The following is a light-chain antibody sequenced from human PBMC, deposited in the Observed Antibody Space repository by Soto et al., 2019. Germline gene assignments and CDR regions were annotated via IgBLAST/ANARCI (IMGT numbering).Light chain of an antibody. J-gene: IGLJ1*01. Sequence: QSVLTQPASVSGSPGQSITISCTGTSSDVGGYNYVSWYQQHPGKAPKLMIYEVSNRPSGVPDRFSGSKSGNTASLTISGLQAEDEADYYCCSYAGSYTRYVFGTGTKVTVL. CDR2: EVS. CDR3: CSYAGSYTRYV. V-gene: IGLV2-14*01. CDR1: SSDVGGYNY.